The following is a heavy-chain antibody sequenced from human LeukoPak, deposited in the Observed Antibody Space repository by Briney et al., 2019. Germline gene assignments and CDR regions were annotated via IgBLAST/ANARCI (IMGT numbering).Heavy chain of an antibody. CDR3: ARYYGDYVGYYYYMDV. V-gene: IGHV1-18*01. Sequence: ASVKVSCKASGYTFTSYGISWVRQAPGQGLEWMGWISVYSGNTNYAQKLQGRVTMTTDTSTSAAYMELRSLRSDDTAVYYCARYYGDYVGYYYYMDVWGKGTTVTVSS. CDR2: ISVYSGNT. CDR1: GYTFTSYG. J-gene: IGHJ6*03. D-gene: IGHD4-17*01.